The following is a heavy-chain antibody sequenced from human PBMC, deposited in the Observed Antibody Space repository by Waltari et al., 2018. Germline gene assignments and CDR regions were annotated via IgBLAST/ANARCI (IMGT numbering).Heavy chain of an antibody. CDR1: EFSFSSYC. D-gene: IGHD3-3*01. Sequence: EVQLVESGGGLVQPGGSLRLSCAASEFSFSSYCMSWVRQAPGKGLEWVANIKQDGSEKYYVDSVKGRFTISRDNAKNSLYLQMNSLRAEDTAVYYCARIVVDFWSGYYFDYWGQGTLLTVSS. J-gene: IGHJ4*02. CDR3: ARIVVDFWSGYYFDY. CDR2: IKQDGSEK. V-gene: IGHV3-7*01.